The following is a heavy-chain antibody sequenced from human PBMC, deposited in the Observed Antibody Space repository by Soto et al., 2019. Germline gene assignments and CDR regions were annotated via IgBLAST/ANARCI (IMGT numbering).Heavy chain of an antibody. CDR2: IYYSGST. D-gene: IGHD4-4*01. CDR1: GGSISSSSYY. Sequence: SETLSLTCTVSGGSISSSSYYWGWIRQPPGKGLEWIGSIYYSGSTYYNPSLKSRVTISVDTSKNQFSLKLSSVTAADTAVYYCARPTTEFYYFDYWGQGTLVTVSS. V-gene: IGHV4-39*01. CDR3: ARPTTEFYYFDY. J-gene: IGHJ4*02.